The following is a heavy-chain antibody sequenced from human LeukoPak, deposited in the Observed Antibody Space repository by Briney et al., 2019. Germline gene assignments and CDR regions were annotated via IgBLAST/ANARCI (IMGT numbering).Heavy chain of an antibody. V-gene: IGHV5-51*01. D-gene: IGHD2-15*01. Sequence: GESLKISCKGSGYSFTTYWIGLVRQMPGKGLEWMGIIYPGDSDTRYSPSFQGQVTISADKSISTAYLQWSSLKASDTAMYYCARHRYCSGGSCYGIDYWGQGTLVTVPS. CDR3: ARHRYCSGGSCYGIDY. CDR2: IYPGDSDT. J-gene: IGHJ4*02. CDR1: GYSFTTYW.